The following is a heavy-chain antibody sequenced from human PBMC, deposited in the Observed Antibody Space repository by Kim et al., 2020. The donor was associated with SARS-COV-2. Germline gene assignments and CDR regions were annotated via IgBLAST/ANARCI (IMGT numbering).Heavy chain of an antibody. CDR1: GFTFSSYA. CDR2: ISGSEGST. D-gene: IGHD6-13*01. CDR3: AKIKLVSSWLFDY. Sequence: GGSLRLSCAASGFTFSSYAMSWVRQAPGKGLEWVSAISGSEGSTYYADSVQGRFTISRDNSKNTLYLQMNSLRAEDTAVYYCAKIKLVSSWLFDYWGQGTLGTVSS. V-gene: IGHV3-23*01. J-gene: IGHJ4*02.